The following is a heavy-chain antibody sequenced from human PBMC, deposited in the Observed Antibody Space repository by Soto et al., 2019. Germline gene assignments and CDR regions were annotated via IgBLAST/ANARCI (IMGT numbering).Heavy chain of an antibody. J-gene: IGHJ4*02. CDR2: VNPSGDAT. Sequence: QVHLVQSGAEVRKPGASVKVSCKASGYSVTSYYIHWVRQAPGQGLEWMGIVNPSGDATTYAQRFQGRVTMTRDTSTNTIYMGLSSLTSEDTAIYFCASLGPWFGEPWRGQDFDFWGQGTLVTVSS. V-gene: IGHV1-46*03. D-gene: IGHD3-10*01. CDR3: ASLGPWFGEPWRGQDFDF. CDR1: GYSVTSYY.